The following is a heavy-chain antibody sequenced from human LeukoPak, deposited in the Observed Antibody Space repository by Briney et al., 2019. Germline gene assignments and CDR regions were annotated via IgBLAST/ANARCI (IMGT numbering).Heavy chain of an antibody. CDR1: GYTFTSYG. Sequence: GASVKVSCKASGYTFTSYGISWVRQAPGQGLEWMGWISAYNGNTNYAQKLQGRVTMTTDTSTSTACMELRSLRSDDTAVYYCARTYCSSISCYSGYWGQGTLVTVSS. D-gene: IGHD2-2*01. J-gene: IGHJ4*02. CDR3: ARTYCSSISCYSGY. V-gene: IGHV1-18*01. CDR2: ISAYNGNT.